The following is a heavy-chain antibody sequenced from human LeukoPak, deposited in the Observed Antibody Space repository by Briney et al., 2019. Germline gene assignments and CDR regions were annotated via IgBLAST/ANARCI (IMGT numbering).Heavy chain of an antibody. CDR3: AGAFDY. CDR1: GGSISSGSDY. Sequence: SETLSLTCTVSGGSISSGSDYWSWIRQPAGKGLEWIGRIYTSGSTNYNPSLKSRVTISVDTSKNQFSLKLSSVTAADTAVYYCAGAFDYWGQGTLVTVSS. CDR2: IYTSGST. J-gene: IGHJ4*02. V-gene: IGHV4-61*02.